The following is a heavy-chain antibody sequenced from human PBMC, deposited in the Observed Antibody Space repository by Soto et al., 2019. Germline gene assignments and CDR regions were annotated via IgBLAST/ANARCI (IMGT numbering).Heavy chain of an antibody. V-gene: IGHV3-23*01. CDR3: AREDGYRGGDAFDI. D-gene: IGHD5-12*01. CDR2: ISGSGGST. J-gene: IGHJ3*02. CDR1: GFTFSNYA. Sequence: GGSLRLSCAASGFTFSNYAMSWVRQAPEKGLEWVSVISGSGGSTYYADSVKGRFTISRDNSKNTVYLQMNSLRAEDTAVYYCAREDGYRGGDAFDIWGQGTMVTVSS.